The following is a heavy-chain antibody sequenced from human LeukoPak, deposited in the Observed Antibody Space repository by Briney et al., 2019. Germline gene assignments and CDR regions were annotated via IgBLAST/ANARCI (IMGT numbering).Heavy chain of an antibody. D-gene: IGHD6-6*01. CDR3: ARGGLKYSSSIYYFDY. CDR2: INPNSGGT. Sequence: GASVKVSCKASGYTFTGYYMHWVRQAPGQGLEWMGWINPNSGGTNYAQKFQGRVTMTRDTSISTAYMELSRLRSDDTAVYYCARGGLKYSSSIYYFDYWGQGTLVTVSS. CDR1: GYTFTGYY. V-gene: IGHV1-2*02. J-gene: IGHJ4*02.